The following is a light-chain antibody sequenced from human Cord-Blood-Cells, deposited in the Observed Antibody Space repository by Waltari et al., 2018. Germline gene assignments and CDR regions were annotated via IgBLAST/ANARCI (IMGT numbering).Light chain of an antibody. CDR3: MQALQTPRT. V-gene: IGKV2-28*01. CDR2: LGS. Sequence: DIVMTQSPLSLPVTPGEPASISCRSSQSLLHRNGYNYLDWYLQKPGQSPQLLIYLGSNRASGVPDRFSGSGSGTDFTLKISRVEAEDVGGYYCMQALQTPRTFGQGTKLEIK. J-gene: IGKJ2*02. CDR1: QSLLHRNGYNY.